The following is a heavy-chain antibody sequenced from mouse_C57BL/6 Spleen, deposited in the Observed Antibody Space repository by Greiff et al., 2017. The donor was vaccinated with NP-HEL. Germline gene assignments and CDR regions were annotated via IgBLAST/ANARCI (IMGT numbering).Heavy chain of an antibody. CDR3: ARSNYYYNYYYAMDY. J-gene: IGHJ4*01. CDR2: IYPGDGDT. V-gene: IGHV1-80*01. Sequence: VQLQQSGAELVKPGASVKISCKASGYAFSSYWMNWVKQRPGKGLEWIGQIYPGDGDTNYNGKFKGKATLTADKSSSTDYMQRSSLTSEDSAVYFCARSNYYYNYYYAMDYWGQGTSVTVSS. CDR1: GYAFSSYW. D-gene: IGHD2-4*01.